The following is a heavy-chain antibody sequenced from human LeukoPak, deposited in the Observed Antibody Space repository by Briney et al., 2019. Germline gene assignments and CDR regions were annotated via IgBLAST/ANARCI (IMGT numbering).Heavy chain of an antibody. J-gene: IGHJ4*02. CDR1: GFTFSSYA. V-gene: IGHV3-74*01. CDR3: ARGGSDTAMAHDY. Sequence: SGGSLRLSCAASGFTFSSYAMSWVRQAPGKGLMWVSRINRGGSRTDYADSVKGRFTISRDDAKNTLYLQLNSLRAEDTAVYFCARGGSDTAMAHDYWGQGTLVTVSS. D-gene: IGHD5-18*01. CDR2: INRGGSRT.